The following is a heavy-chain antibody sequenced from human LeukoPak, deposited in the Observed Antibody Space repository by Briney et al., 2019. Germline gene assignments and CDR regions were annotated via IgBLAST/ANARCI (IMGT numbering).Heavy chain of an antibody. CDR1: GFTFSSYW. CDR2: INHNGNVN. D-gene: IGHD2-2*01. V-gene: IGHV3-7*03. CDR3: ARGATSHFYYYGMDV. Sequence: PGGSLRLSCAASGFTFSSYWMNWARQAPGKGLEWVASINHNGNVNYYVDSVKGRFTISRDNAKNSLYLQMSNLRAEDTAVYYCARGATSHFYYYGMDVWGQGTTVTVSS. J-gene: IGHJ6*02.